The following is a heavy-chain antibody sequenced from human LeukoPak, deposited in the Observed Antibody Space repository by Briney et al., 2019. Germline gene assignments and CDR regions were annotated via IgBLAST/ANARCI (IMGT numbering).Heavy chain of an antibody. D-gene: IGHD6-6*01. CDR1: GYSFTSYW. V-gene: IGHV5-51*01. J-gene: IGHJ4*02. CDR2: IYPGDSDT. CDR3: ARFEYSSSLVFDY. Sequence: GESLQISCKGSGYSFTSYWIGWVRQMPGKGLEWMGIIYPGDSDTRYSPSFQGQVTISADKSISTAYLQWSSLKASDTAMYYCARFEYSSSLVFDYWGQGTLVTVSS.